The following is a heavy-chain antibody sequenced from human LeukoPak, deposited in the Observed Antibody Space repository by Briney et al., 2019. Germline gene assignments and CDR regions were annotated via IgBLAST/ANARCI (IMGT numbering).Heavy chain of an antibody. CDR2: IWYGGNNT. J-gene: IGHJ4*02. CDR3: GKDQQVSSTSVVTH. V-gene: IGHV3-33*03. D-gene: IGHD3-3*02. Sequence: SGGSLRLSCAASGFSFSNYAMRWVRQAPGKGLDWVAVIWYGGNNTYYAESVKGRFTIARDNAENTLYLQMNSLRADDTAVYYCGKDQQVSSTSVVTHWGQGTLVTASS. CDR1: GFSFSNYA.